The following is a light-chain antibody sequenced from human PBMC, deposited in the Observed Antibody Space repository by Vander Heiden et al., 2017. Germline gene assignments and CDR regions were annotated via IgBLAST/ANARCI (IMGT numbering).Light chain of an antibody. CDR3: AAWDESLSGWV. V-gene: IGLV1-47*01. CDR1: RSNIGNNY. CDR2: KNS. Sequence: TQPLSASGTPGQGVTISCSGTRSNIGNNYVYWYQQFPGTAPKLLIYKNSHRPSGGPDRFSGSRSGTSAYLDISGLRSEDEADYYCAAWDESLSGWVFGGGTKLTVL. J-gene: IGLJ3*02.